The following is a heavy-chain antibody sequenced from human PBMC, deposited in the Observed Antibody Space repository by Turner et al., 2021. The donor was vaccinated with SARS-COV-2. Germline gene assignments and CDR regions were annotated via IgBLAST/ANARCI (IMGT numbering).Heavy chain of an antibody. D-gene: IGHD3-10*01. CDR1: GFTFCSYV. V-gene: IGHV3-30-3*01. CDR2: KSYDGSNK. CDR3: ARETGDFDL. J-gene: IGHJ2*01. Sequence: QVQLVESWGGVVQLGRYLRLCCAAAGFTFCSYVMHWFRQASGKGMDWVAVKSYDGSNKYYADSMKGGFTISRDNSKITLYLQMNSLRDEDTAVYYCARETGDFDLWGRGTLVTVSS.